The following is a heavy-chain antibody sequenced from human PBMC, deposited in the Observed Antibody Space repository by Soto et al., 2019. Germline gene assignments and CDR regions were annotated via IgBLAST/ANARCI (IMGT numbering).Heavy chain of an antibody. J-gene: IGHJ4*02. V-gene: IGHV4-30-2*01. CDR2: VTHSGTA. D-gene: IGHD6-13*01. CDR3: AGTRGRQSSLAK. CDR1: GSSINSGAFS. Sequence: SDTLSLTCSVCGSSINSGAFSMSCIRRRPGKGLQWIGCVTHSGTANSFPSLSGRLTLSVDSSKTKFSLKLTSVTATDSAGYYCAGTRGRQSSLAKGGQGTPVTVSS.